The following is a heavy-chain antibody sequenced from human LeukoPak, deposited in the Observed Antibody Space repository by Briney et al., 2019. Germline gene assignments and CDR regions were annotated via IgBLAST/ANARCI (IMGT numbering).Heavy chain of an antibody. D-gene: IGHD6-13*01. CDR1: GGFISSYY. CDR3: ARLYSSSLGRVFDY. V-gene: IGHV4-59*01. Sequence: PSETLSLTCTVSGGFISSYYWSWIRQPPGKGLEWIGYIYYSGSTNYNPSLKSRVTISVDTSKNQFSLRLSSVTAADTAVYYCARLYSSSLGRVFDYWGQGTLVTVSS. J-gene: IGHJ4*02. CDR2: IYYSGST.